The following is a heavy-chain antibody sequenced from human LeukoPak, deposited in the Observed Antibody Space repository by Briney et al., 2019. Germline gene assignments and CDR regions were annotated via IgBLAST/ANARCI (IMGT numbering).Heavy chain of an antibody. CDR1: GGSISSGGYY. CDR2: IYTSGST. J-gene: IGHJ4*02. CDR3: ARDRGFRGYCSGGSCYDPPYYFDY. Sequence: SETLSLTCTVSGGSISSGGYYWSWIRQHPGKGLEWIGRIYTSGSTNYNPSLKSRVTMSVDTSKNQFSLKLSSVTAADTAVYYCARDRGFRGYCSGGSCYDPPYYFDYWGQGTLVTVSS. V-gene: IGHV4-61*02. D-gene: IGHD2-15*01.